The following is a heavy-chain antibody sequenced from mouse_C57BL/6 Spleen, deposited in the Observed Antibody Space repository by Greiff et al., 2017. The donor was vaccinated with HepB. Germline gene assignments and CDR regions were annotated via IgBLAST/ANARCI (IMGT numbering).Heavy chain of an antibody. CDR2: ISYDGSN. CDR3: AIEGWDDAMDY. D-gene: IGHD4-1*01. Sequence: EVKLQESGPGLVKPSQSLSLTCSVTGYSITSGYYWNWIRQFPGNKLEWMGYISYDGSNNYNPSLKNRISITRDTSKNQFFLKLNSVTTEDTATYYCAIEGWDDAMDYWGQGTSVTVSS. V-gene: IGHV3-6*01. CDR1: GYSITSGYY. J-gene: IGHJ4*01.